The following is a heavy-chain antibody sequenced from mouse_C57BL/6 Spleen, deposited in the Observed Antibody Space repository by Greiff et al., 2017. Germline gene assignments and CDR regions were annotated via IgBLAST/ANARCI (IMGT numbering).Heavy chain of an antibody. D-gene: IGHD1-1*02. CDR1: GYTFTSYW. V-gene: IGHV1-64*01. CDR2: IHPNSGST. J-gene: IGHJ3*01. Sequence: QVQLQQPGAELVKPGASVKLSCKASGYTFTSYWMHWVKQRPGQGLEWIGMIHPNSGSTNYNEKFKSKATLTVDQSSSPASMQLSSLTSEDSAVYYGARGADYAWFAYWGQGTLGTVSA. CDR3: ARGADYAWFAY.